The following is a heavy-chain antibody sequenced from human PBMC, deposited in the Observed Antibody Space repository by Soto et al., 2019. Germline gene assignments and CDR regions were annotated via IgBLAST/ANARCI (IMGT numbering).Heavy chain of an antibody. V-gene: IGHV1-69*13. D-gene: IGHD6-13*01. CDR3: ARDPAGIAVAPCAFDI. J-gene: IGHJ3*02. CDR2: IIPIFGTA. CDR1: GYTFTSYA. Sequence: SVKVSCKASGYTFTSYAISWVRQAPGQGLEWMGGIIPIFGTANYAQKFQGRVTITADESTSTAYMELSSLRSEDTAVYYCARDPAGIAVAPCAFDIWGQGTMVTVSS.